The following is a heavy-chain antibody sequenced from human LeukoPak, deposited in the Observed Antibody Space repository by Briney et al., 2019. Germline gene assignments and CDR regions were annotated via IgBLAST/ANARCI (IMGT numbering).Heavy chain of an antibody. CDR1: GGSFSGYY. CDR3: ARAGLWFGEPNFDY. V-gene: IGHV4-34*01. J-gene: IGHJ4*02. CDR2: INHSGST. D-gene: IGHD3-10*01. Sequence: PSETLSLTCAVYGGSFSGYYWSWIRQPPGKGLEWIGEINHSGSTNYNPSLKSRVTISVDTSKNQFFLKLSSVTAADTAVYYCARAGLWFGEPNFDYWGQGTLVTVSS.